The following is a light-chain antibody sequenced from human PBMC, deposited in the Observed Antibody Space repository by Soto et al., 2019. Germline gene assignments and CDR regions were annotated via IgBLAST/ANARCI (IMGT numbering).Light chain of an antibody. J-gene: IGKJ1*01. Sequence: DIQMTQSPSTLSGSVGDRVTITCRASQTISSWLAWYQQKPGKAPKLLIYKASTLKSGVPSRCSGSGSGTEFNLTISSLQPDDFANYYCQHYNSYSEAFGQGTKVELK. CDR1: QTISSW. CDR3: QHYNSYSEA. CDR2: KAS. V-gene: IGKV1-5*03.